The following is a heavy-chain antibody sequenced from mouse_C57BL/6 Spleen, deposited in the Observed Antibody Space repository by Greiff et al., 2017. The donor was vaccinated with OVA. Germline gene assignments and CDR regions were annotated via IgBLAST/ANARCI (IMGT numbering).Heavy chain of an antibody. CDR2: IDPSDSEP. CDR1: GYTFTSYW. Sequence: QVQLQQPGAELVRPGSSVKLSCKASGYTFTSYWMHWVKQRPIQGLEWIGNIDPSDSEPHYNQKFKNKATLTVDKSSSTAYMQLSSLTSEDSAVYYCARGRITTVDYWGQGTTLTVSS. J-gene: IGHJ2*01. V-gene: IGHV1-52*01. D-gene: IGHD1-1*01. CDR3: ARGRITTVDY.